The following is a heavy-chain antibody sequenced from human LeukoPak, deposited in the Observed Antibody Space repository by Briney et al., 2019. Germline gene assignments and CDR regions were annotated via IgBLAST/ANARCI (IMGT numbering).Heavy chain of an antibody. J-gene: IGHJ4*02. D-gene: IGHD1-26*01. V-gene: IGHV1-2*02. Sequence: ASVKVSCKVSGYTFTGYYMHWVRQAPGQGLEWMGWINPNSGGTNYAQKFQGRVTMTRDTSISTAYMELSRLRSDDTAVYYCARDLSSGSHSDYWGQGTLVTVSS. CDR1: GYTFTGYY. CDR2: INPNSGGT. CDR3: ARDLSSGSHSDY.